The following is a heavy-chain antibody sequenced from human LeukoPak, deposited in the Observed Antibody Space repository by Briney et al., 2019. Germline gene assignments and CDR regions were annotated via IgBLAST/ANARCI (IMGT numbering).Heavy chain of an antibody. J-gene: IGHJ4*02. D-gene: IGHD3-10*01. CDR3: AKDFPFEPYGSGSSSVAY. V-gene: IGHV3-23*01. Sequence: GGSLRLSCAASGFTFSSYAMSWVRQAPGKGLEWVSAISGSGGSTYYADSVKGRFTISRGNSKNTLYLQMNSLRAEDTAVYYCAKDFPFEPYGSGSSSVAYWGQGILVTVSS. CDR1: GFTFSSYA. CDR2: ISGSGGST.